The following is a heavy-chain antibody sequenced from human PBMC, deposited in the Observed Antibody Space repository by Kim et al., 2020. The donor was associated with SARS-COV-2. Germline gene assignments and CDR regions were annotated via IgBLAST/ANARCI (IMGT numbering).Heavy chain of an antibody. CDR2: IKEDGSEK. CDR1: GFTFSSYW. J-gene: IGHJ4*02. D-gene: IGHD3-10*01. V-gene: IGHV3-7*01. Sequence: GGSLRLSCAASGFTFSSYWMSWVRQAPGKGLEWVANIKEDGSEKYYVDSVKGRFTTSRDNAKNSLYLQMNSLRAEDSAVYYCARVDYYGALDYWGQGTLVTVSS. CDR3: ARVDYYGALDY.